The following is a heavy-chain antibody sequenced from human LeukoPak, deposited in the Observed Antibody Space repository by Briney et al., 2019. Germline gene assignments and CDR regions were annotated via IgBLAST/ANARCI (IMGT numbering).Heavy chain of an antibody. V-gene: IGHV3-23*01. Sequence: GGSLRLSCAASGFTFSSYAMSWVRQAPGKGLEWVSAISGSGGSTYYADSVKGRFTISRDNSKNTLYLQMNSLRAEDTAVYYCVRDRTTVITTYYYYGMDVWGQGTTVTVSS. CDR1: GFTFSSYA. CDR2: ISGSGGST. D-gene: IGHD4-17*01. J-gene: IGHJ6*02. CDR3: VRDRTTVITTYYYYGMDV.